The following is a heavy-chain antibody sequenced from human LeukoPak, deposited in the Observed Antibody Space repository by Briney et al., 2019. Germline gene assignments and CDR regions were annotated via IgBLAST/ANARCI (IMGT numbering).Heavy chain of an antibody. J-gene: IGHJ6*02. CDR1: GGTFSSYA. V-gene: IGHV1-69*13. CDR2: IIPIFGTA. CDR3: ARDLPYGDYVGYYYYGMDV. D-gene: IGHD4-17*01. Sequence: SVKVSCKASGGTFSSYAISWVRQAPGQGLEWMGGIIPIFGTANYAQKFQGRVTITADESTSTAYMELSSLRSEDTAVYYRARDLPYGDYVGYYYYGMDVWGQGTTVTVSS.